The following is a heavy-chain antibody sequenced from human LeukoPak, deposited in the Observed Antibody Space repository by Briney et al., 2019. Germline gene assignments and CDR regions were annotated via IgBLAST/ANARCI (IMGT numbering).Heavy chain of an antibody. CDR3: ARYSYPTRGIVVVPALDY. D-gene: IGHD3-22*01. CDR2: ISSSGSTI. Sequence: PGGSLRLSCAASGFTFSDYYMSWIRQAPGKGLEWVSYISSSGSTIYYADSVKGRFTISRDNAKNSLYLQMNSLRAEDTAVYYCARYSYPTRGIVVVPALDYWGQGTLVTVSS. V-gene: IGHV3-11*04. CDR1: GFTFSDYY. J-gene: IGHJ4*02.